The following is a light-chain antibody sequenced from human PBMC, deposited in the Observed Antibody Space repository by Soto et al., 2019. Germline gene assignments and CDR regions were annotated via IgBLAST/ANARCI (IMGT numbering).Light chain of an antibody. J-gene: IGKJ5*01. V-gene: IGKV3-11*01. CDR2: DAS. Sequence: EIVLTQSPATLSLSPGERATLSCRASQSVTTNLAWYQQKPGQAPRLPIYDASNRATGIPARFSGSGSGTDFTLTISNLEPEDFALYYCQQRSKWPLSVTFGQGTRLEI. CDR1: QSVTTN. CDR3: QQRSKWPLSVT.